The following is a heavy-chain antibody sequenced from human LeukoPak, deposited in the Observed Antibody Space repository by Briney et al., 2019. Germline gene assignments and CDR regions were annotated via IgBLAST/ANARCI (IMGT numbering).Heavy chain of an antibody. CDR1: GFTFSSYG. J-gene: IGHJ4*02. D-gene: IGHD2-2*01. CDR2: IWYDGSNK. V-gene: IGHV3-30*02. Sequence: GGSLRLSCAASGFTFSSYGMHWVRQAPGKGLEWVAVIWYDGSNKYYADSVKGRFTISRDNSKNTLYLQMNSLRAEDTAVYYCAKDQNSVVVPAGGQGTLVTVSS. CDR3: AKDQNSVVVPA.